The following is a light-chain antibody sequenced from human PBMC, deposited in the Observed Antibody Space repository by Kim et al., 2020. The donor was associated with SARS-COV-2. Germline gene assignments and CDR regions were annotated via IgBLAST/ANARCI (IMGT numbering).Light chain of an antibody. CDR3: QQYYSTPFT. CDR1: QSVFYSSNNKNY. V-gene: IGKV4-1*01. Sequence: ATVNCKSIQSVFYSSNNKNYLAWYQQRSGQPPKLLISWASIRESGVPDRFSGSGSGTDFTLTINSLQAEDVAVYYCQQYYSTPFTFGPGTKVDIK. J-gene: IGKJ3*01. CDR2: WAS.